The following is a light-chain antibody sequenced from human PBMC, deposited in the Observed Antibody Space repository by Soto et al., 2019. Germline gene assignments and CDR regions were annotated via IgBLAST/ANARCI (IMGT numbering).Light chain of an antibody. V-gene: IGKV3D-15*01. CDR3: QHYSNWPPET. Sequence: DIVMVLSPASLTVSRGERARLSCRASQSVSSNLAWLQQTPGQAPRLLIYGSYTSATSLQARFSGSSSGTEFTLTISILQAEYFAVYYRQHYSNWPPETFGQGTKVEI. CDR1: QSVSSN. CDR2: GSY. J-gene: IGKJ1*01.